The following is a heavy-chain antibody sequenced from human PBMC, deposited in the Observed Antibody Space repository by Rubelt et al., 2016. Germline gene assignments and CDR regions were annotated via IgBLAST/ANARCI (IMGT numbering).Heavy chain of an antibody. V-gene: IGHV3-74*01. CDR2: INSDGSST. J-gene: IGHJ4*02. CDR3: ARYTGKGPPMVLPFDS. Sequence: QVPGKGLVWVSRINSDGSSTSYVDSVKGRFTISRDNSKNTLALQMNSLRAEDTAVYYCARYTGKGPPMVLPFDSWGQGTLVTVSS. D-gene: IGHD4/OR15-4a*01.